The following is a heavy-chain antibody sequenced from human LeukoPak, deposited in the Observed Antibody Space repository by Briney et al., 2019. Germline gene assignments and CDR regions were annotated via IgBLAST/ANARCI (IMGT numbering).Heavy chain of an antibody. Sequence: PSETLSLTWTVSDGSISSYYWSWIRQPAGKGLEWIGRIYSSGSTNYNPSLKSRVTMSVDTSKNQFSLKLSSVTAADTAVYYCARDRYDSVYNWFDPWGQGTLVTVSS. CDR2: IYSSGST. CDR1: DGSISSYY. CDR3: ARDRYDSVYNWFDP. J-gene: IGHJ5*02. D-gene: IGHD3-22*01. V-gene: IGHV4-4*07.